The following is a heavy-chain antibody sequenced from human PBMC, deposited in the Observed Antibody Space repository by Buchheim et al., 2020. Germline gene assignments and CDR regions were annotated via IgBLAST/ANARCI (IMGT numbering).Heavy chain of an antibody. J-gene: IGHJ5*02. CDR1: GFTFRTYG. V-gene: IGHV3-48*04. D-gene: IGHD3-10*01. CDR3: ARDYITYGSIDFGH. CDR2: TSSSSSPI. Sequence: EVQLVESGGRLVQPGESLRLSCAASGFTFRTYGMNWVRQAPGKGLEWISYTSSSSSPIYYADSVRGRFTISRDNAKDSLYLQMNSLRVEDTAVYYCARDYITYGSIDFGHWGQGTL.